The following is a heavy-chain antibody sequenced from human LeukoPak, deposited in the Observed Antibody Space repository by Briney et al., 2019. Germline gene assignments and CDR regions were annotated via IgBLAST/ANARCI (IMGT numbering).Heavy chain of an antibody. V-gene: IGHV4-59*02. D-gene: IGHD6-19*01. CDR1: GGSVSGYY. Sequence: SETLSLTCVVSGGSVSGYYWGWIRQPPGRGLEWIGYVYYSGSANYNPSLKSRVTISVDTSKNQFSLKLNSVTATDTAVYYCARRSSSGWFDYWGQGALVTVSS. J-gene: IGHJ4*02. CDR3: ARRSSSGWFDY. CDR2: VYYSGSA.